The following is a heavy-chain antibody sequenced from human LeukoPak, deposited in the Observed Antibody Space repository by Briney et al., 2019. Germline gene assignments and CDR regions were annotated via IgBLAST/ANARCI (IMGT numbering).Heavy chain of an antibody. D-gene: IGHD6-19*01. V-gene: IGHV3-21*01. Sequence: PGGSLRLSCAASGFTFSSYSMNWVRQAPGKGLEWVSSISSSSSYIYYADSVKGRFTISRDNAKNSLYLQMNSLRAEDTAVYYCARDYGSGWYFGRAFDIWGQGTMVTVSS. CDR2: ISSSSSYI. J-gene: IGHJ3*02. CDR1: GFTFSSYS. CDR3: ARDYGSGWYFGRAFDI.